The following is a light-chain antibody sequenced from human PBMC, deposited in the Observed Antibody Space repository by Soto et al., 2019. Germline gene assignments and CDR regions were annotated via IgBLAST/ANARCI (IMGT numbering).Light chain of an antibody. CDR2: GNN. CDR1: SSNIGAGYD. Sequence: QSVLTQPPSVSGAPGQRVTISCTGSSSNIGAGYDVHWYQQLPGTAPKLLIYGNNNRPSGVPDRFSGSKSGTSASLAITGLQAEDEADYYCQSYDSSLSGFVVFGGGTKPPS. J-gene: IGLJ2*01. CDR3: QSYDSSLSGFVV. V-gene: IGLV1-40*01.